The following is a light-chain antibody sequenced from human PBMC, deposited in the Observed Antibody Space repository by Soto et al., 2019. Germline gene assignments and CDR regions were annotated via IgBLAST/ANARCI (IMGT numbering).Light chain of an antibody. CDR2: EVS. CDR1: QSLLHSDGKTY. Sequence: DIVMTQTPLSLSVTPGQPASISCKSSQSLLHSDGKTYLYWYLQKAGQSPQLLIYEVSSRVSGVPDRCSGSESRTDFTLTISSLEPEDFAVYYCQQRSNWPWTFGQGTKV. CDR3: QQRSNWPWT. J-gene: IGKJ1*01. V-gene: IGKV2-29*01.